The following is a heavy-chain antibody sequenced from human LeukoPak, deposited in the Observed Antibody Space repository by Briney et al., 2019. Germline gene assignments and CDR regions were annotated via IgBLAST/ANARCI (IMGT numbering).Heavy chain of an antibody. D-gene: IGHD5-24*01. CDR3: ARGGGWLQSFDY. J-gene: IGHJ4*02. V-gene: IGHV4-34*01. CDR2: INHSGST. Sequence: SETLSLTCTVYGGSFSGYYWSWIRQPPGKGLEWIGEINHSGSTNYNPSLKSRVTISVDTSKNQFSLKLSSVTAADTAVYYCARGGGWLQSFDYWGQGTLVTVSS. CDR1: GGSFSGYY.